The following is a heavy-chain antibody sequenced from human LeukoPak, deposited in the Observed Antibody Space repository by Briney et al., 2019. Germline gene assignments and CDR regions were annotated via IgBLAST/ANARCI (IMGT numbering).Heavy chain of an antibody. D-gene: IGHD2-15*01. CDR2: IDHSGST. CDR3: AREGIVVVVAATHNWFDP. CDR1: GGSFSGYY. Sequence: SETLSLTCAVYGGSFSGYYWSWIRRPPGKGLEWIGEIDHSGSTNYNPSLKSRVTISVDTSKNQFSLKLSSVTAADTAVYYCAREGIVVVVAATHNWFDPWGQGTLVTVSS. J-gene: IGHJ5*02. V-gene: IGHV4-34*01.